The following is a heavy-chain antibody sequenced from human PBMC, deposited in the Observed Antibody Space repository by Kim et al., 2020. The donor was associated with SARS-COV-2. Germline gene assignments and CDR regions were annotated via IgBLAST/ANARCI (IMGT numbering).Heavy chain of an antibody. D-gene: IGHD3-3*01. CDR3: ARDLYYDFWSGEGGRAFDI. J-gene: IGHJ3*02. CDR1: GFTVSSNY. CDR2: IYSGGST. Sequence: GGSLRLSCAASGFTVSSNYMSWVRQAPGKGLEWVSVIYSGGSTYYADSVKGRFTISRDNSKNTLYLQMNSLRAEDTAVYYCARDLYYDFWSGEGGRAFDIWGQGTMVTVSS. V-gene: IGHV3-66*01.